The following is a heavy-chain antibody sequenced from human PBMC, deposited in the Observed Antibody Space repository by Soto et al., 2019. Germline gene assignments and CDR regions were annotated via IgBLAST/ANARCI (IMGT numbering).Heavy chain of an antibody. CDR1: GGSVSSGSYY. CDR2: IYYSGST. J-gene: IGHJ4*02. V-gene: IGHV4-61*01. Sequence: SETLSLTCTVSGGSVSSGSYYWSWIRQPPGKGLECIGYIYYSGSTNYNPSLKSRVTISVDTSKNQFSLKLSSVTAADTAVYYCARAPSYYYDSSGYLDYWGQGTLVTVSS. CDR3: ARAPSYYYDSSGYLDY. D-gene: IGHD3-22*01.